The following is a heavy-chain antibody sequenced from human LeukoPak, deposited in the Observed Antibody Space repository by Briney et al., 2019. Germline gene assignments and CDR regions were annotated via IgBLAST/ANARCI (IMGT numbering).Heavy chain of an antibody. Sequence: GGSLRLSCTASGFTFDDYAMHWVRQGPGKSLEWVSLINENGDIAYYGDSVRGRFTVSRDNAKNSLYLQMNSLTTEDTALYYCAKARWEPNFDYWGQGTLVTVSS. J-gene: IGHJ4*02. V-gene: IGHV3-43*02. D-gene: IGHD1-26*01. CDR2: INENGDIA. CDR3: AKARWEPNFDY. CDR1: GFTFDDYA.